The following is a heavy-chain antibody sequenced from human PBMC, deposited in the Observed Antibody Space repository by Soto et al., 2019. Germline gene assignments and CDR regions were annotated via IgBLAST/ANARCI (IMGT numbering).Heavy chain of an antibody. V-gene: IGHV1-8*01. D-gene: IGHD4-17*01. CDR1: GYTFTSYD. CDR2: MNPNSGNT. J-gene: IGHJ6*02. CDR3: ARATTVTSFYYPMDV. Sequence: QVPLVQSGAEVKKPGASVKVSCKASGYTFTSYDINWVRQASGQGLEWMGWMNPNSGNTGYAQKFQGRVTMTRNNSISAAYLELSSLRSEDTAVYYCARATTVTSFYYPMDVWGQGTTVTVSS.